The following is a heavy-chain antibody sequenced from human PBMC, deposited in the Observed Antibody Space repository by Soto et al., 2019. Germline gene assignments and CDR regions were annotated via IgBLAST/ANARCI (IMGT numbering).Heavy chain of an antibody. D-gene: IGHD3-10*01. CDR2: MNPDGTFA. Sequence: EVQLVESGGGLVQPGGSLRLSCAASGFPFGGHWMYWVRQAPGKGLVWVSRMNPDGTFASYADSVKGRFFTSRDNAKNTLYLQINSLRDEVTAVYYCAKDYSSVPDYWGQGTLVTVSS. J-gene: IGHJ4*02. V-gene: IGHV3-74*01. CDR3: AKDYSSVPDY. CDR1: GFPFGGHW.